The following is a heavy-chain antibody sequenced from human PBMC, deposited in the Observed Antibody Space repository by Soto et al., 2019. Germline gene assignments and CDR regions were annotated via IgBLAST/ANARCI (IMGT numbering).Heavy chain of an antibody. V-gene: IGHV3-11*01. Sequence: GGSLRLSSAASGFTFSDYYMSWIRQAPGKGLEWVSYISSSGSTIYYADSVKGRFTISRDNAKNSLYLQMNSLRAEDTAVYYCARELGNYYYYMDVWGKGTTVTVSS. CDR2: ISSSGSTI. J-gene: IGHJ6*03. CDR3: ARELGNYYYYMDV. D-gene: IGHD6-6*01. CDR1: GFTFSDYY.